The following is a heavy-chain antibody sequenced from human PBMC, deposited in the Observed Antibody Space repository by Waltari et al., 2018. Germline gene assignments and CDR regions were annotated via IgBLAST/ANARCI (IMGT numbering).Heavy chain of an antibody. CDR3: ARGLTFLPLGATAGDAFDI. V-gene: IGHV4-34*01. J-gene: IGHJ3*02. D-gene: IGHD1-26*01. CDR1: GGSFSGYY. Sequence: QVQLQQWGAGLLKPSETLSLNCAVDGGSFSGYYWSWIRQPPGQGLEWIGEINHSGSTNYNPSLKSRVTISVDTSKNQFSLKLSSVTAADTAVYYCARGLTFLPLGATAGDAFDIWGQGTMVTVSS. CDR2: INHSGST.